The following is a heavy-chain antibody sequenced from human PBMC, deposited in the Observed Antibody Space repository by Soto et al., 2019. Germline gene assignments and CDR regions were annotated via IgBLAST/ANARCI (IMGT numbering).Heavy chain of an antibody. CDR1: GFTFSSYA. CDR2: ISASGGST. CDR3: AECKSTMREPLDP. J-gene: IGHJ5*02. D-gene: IGHD1-26*01. V-gene: IGHV3-23*01. Sequence: GGSLRLSXAASGFTFSSYAMSWVRQAPGKGLEWVSVISASGGSTYYADSVKGRFTISRDNSKNTVYLRMNSLRAEDTAVYYCAECKSTMREPLDPWGQGTLVTVS.